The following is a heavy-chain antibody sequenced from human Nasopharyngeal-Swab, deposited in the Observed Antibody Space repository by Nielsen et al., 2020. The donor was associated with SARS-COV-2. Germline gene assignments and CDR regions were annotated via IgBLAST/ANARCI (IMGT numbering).Heavy chain of an antibody. CDR1: GFTFSSYS. Sequence: GESLKISCAASGFTFSSYSMNWVRQAPGKGLEWVSSISSSSSYIYYADSVKGRFTISRDNAKNSLYLQMNSLRAEDTAVYYCARDYYGSGSYLYYYYSMDVWGQGTTVTVSS. V-gene: IGHV3-21*01. J-gene: IGHJ6*02. D-gene: IGHD3-10*01. CDR2: ISSSSSYI. CDR3: ARDYYGSGSYLYYYYSMDV.